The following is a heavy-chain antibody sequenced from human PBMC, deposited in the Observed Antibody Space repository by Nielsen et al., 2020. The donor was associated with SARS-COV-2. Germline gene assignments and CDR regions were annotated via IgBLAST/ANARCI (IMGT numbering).Heavy chain of an antibody. CDR2: IYSGGSST. J-gene: IGHJ6*02. V-gene: IGHV3-NL1*01. CDR3: ARENIVVVPAAMSDYYYYYGMDV. D-gene: IGHD2-2*01. Sequence: WIRQPPGKGLEWVSVIYSGGSSTYYADSVKGRFTISRDNSKNTLYLQMNSLRAEDTAVYYCARENIVVVPAAMSDYYYYYGMDVWGQGTTVPSP.